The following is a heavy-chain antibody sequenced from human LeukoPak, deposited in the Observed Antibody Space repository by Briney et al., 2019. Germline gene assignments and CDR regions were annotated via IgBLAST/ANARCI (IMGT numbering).Heavy chain of an antibody. CDR1: GFTFSSYA. D-gene: IGHD3-22*01. J-gene: IGHJ4*02. Sequence: PGGSLRLSCAASGFTFSSYAMSWVRQAPGKGLEWVSAISGSGGSTYYADSVKGRFTISRDNSKNTLYLQMNSLRAEDTAVYYCAKEGNYYDSSGYYYYFDNWGQGTLVTVSS. CDR2: ISGSGGST. V-gene: IGHV3-23*01. CDR3: AKEGNYYDSSGYYYYFDN.